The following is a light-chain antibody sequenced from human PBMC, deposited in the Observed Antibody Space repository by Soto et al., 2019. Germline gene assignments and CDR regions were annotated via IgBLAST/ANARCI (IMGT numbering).Light chain of an antibody. J-gene: IGKJ4*01. CDR1: QMLSTGY. Sequence: EIVLTQAPGTLSSSPAERGTLSCSPSQMLSTGYLAWYQQKPGQAPRVLIYGASSRATGIPDRISGSGSGTDFTLTISRLEPEDFAVYYCQQYGSSPLTFGGGTKVDIK. CDR3: QQYGSSPLT. CDR2: GAS. V-gene: IGKV3-20*01.